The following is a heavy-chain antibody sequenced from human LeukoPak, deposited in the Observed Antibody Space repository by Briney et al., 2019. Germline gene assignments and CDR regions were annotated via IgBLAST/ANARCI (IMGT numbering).Heavy chain of an antibody. Sequence: SQTLSLTCTVSGGSISSGSYYWSWIRQPAGKGLEWIGRIYTSGSTNYNPSLKSRVTISVDTSKNQFSLKLSSVTAADMAVYYCARDDYGDYYFDYWGQGTLVTVSS. CDR3: ARDDYGDYYFDY. CDR2: IYTSGST. J-gene: IGHJ4*02. V-gene: IGHV4-61*02. D-gene: IGHD4-17*01. CDR1: GGSISSGSYY.